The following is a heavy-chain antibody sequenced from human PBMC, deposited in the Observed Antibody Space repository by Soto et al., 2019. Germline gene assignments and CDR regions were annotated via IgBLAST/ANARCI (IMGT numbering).Heavy chain of an antibody. CDR1: GGSISSGGYS. V-gene: IGHV4-30-2*01. CDR2: IYHSGST. D-gene: IGHD6-13*01. Sequence: SETLSLTCAVSGGSISSGGYSWSWIRQPPGKGLEWIGYIYHSGSTYYNPSLKSRVTISVDRSKNQFSLKLSSVTAADTAVYYCARGKQLVQDGMDVWGQGTTVTVSS. CDR3: ARGKQLVQDGMDV. J-gene: IGHJ6*02.